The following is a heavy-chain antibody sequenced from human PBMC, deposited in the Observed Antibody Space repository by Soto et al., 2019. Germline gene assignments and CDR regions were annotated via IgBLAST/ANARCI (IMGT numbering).Heavy chain of an antibody. CDR3: TTDPDFWNYYYYYYMDV. J-gene: IGHJ6*03. Sequence: GGSLRLSCAASGFTFSNAWMSWVRQAPGKGLEWVGRIKSKTDGGTTDYAAPVKGRFTISRDDSKNTLYLQMNSLKTEDTAVYYCTTDPDFWNYYYYYYMDVWGKGTTVTVSS. CDR1: GFTFSNAW. V-gene: IGHV3-15*01. D-gene: IGHD3-3*01. CDR2: IKSKTDGGTT.